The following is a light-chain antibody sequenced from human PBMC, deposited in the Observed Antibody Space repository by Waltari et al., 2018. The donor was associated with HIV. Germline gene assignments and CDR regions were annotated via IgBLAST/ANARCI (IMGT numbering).Light chain of an antibody. CDR3: GTWDSSLSADV. V-gene: IGLV1-51*01. J-gene: IGLJ3*02. CDR1: SSNIGNNY. CDR2: DNN. Sequence: QSVLTQPPSVSAAPGQKVTISCSGSSSNIGNNYVSWYQQLPGTAPKLLIYDNNKRPSGIPDRFSGSKSGTSATLGITGHQTGDEADYYCGTWDSSLSADVFGGGTKLTVL.